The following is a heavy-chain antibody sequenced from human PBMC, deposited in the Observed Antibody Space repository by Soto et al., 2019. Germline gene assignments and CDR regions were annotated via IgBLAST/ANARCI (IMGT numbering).Heavy chain of an antibody. Sequence: QVQLVESGGGVVQTGRSLRLSCAASGFTFSSYGMHWVRQAPGKGLEWVAVIWYDGSNKYYADSVKGRFTISRDNSKNTLYLQMNSLRAEDTAVYYCASSGYSGYDLIFDYWGQGTLVTVSS. D-gene: IGHD5-12*01. V-gene: IGHV3-33*01. CDR2: IWYDGSNK. CDR1: GFTFSSYG. J-gene: IGHJ4*02. CDR3: ASSGYSGYDLIFDY.